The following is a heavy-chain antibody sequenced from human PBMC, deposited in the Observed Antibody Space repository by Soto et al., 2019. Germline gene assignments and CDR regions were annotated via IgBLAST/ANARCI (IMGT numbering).Heavy chain of an antibody. D-gene: IGHD3-10*01. CDR2: IYYSGST. V-gene: IGHV4-30-4*01. CDR3: ARSVGSGFSGY. CDR1: GGSISSGDYY. Sequence: QVQLQESGPGLVKPSQTLSLTCTVSGGSISSGDYYWSWIRQPPGKGLEWIGYIYYSGSTYYNPSLKSRVTISGHTSKNQFSLKLISVTAADTAVYYWARSVGSGFSGYWGQGTLVTVSS. J-gene: IGHJ4*02.